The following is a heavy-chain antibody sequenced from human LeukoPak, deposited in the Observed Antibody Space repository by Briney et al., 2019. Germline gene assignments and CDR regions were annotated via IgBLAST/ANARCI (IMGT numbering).Heavy chain of an antibody. CDR2: ISSNGGST. Sequence: PGGSLRLSCAASGFTFSSYAMHWVRQAPGKGLEYVSAISSNGGSTYYANSVKGRFTISRDNSKNTLYLQMGSLRAEDMAVYYCARGTRSYDFWSGYISPMDVWAKGPRSPSPQ. CDR1: GFTFSSYA. CDR3: ARGTRSYDFWSGYISPMDV. J-gene: IGHJ6*04. D-gene: IGHD3-3*01. V-gene: IGHV3-64*01.